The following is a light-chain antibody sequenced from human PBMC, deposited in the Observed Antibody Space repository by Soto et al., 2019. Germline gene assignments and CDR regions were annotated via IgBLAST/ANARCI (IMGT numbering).Light chain of an antibody. CDR3: MQGTHWPWT. CDR2: RIS. J-gene: IGKJ1*01. Sequence: DFVMTQSPLSLPVTLGQPASISCSSSQSLVYSDGNTYLNWFQQRPGQSPRRLISRISNRDSGVPDRFSGSGSGTDFTLKISRVEAEDVGVYYCMQGTHWPWTFGQGTKVDIK. CDR1: QSLVYSDGNTY. V-gene: IGKV2-30*01.